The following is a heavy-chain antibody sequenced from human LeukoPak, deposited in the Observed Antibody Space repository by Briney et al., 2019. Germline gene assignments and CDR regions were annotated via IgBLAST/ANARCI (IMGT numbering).Heavy chain of an antibody. V-gene: IGHV4-59*01. Sequence: PSETLSLTCTVSGGSIISYYWSWIRQPPGKGLERIGYIYYSGSTNSNPSLKSRVTISVDTSQKQFSLKLRTVRAPSTHAYNTVRGGRVQLWFRGSYFDYWG. D-gene: IGHD5-18*01. J-gene: IGHJ4*01. CDR1: GGSIISYY. CDR2: IYYSGST. CDR3: VRGGRVQLWFRGSYFDY.